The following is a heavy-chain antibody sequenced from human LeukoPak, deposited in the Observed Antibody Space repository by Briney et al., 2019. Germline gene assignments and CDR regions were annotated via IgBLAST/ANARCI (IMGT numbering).Heavy chain of an antibody. CDR3: ARGGGSSGYYLPRYYFDY. V-gene: IGHV4-38-2*02. D-gene: IGHD3-22*01. Sequence: SETLSLTCTVSGYSISSGYYWGWIRQPPGKGLEWIGSIYHSGSTYYNPSLKSRVTISVDTSKNQFSLKLSSVTAADTAVYYCARGGGSSGYYLPRYYFDYWGQGTLVTVSS. CDR1: GYSISSGYY. CDR2: IYHSGST. J-gene: IGHJ4*02.